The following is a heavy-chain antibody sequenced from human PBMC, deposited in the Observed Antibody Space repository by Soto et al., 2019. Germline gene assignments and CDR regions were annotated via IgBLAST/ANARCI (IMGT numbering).Heavy chain of an antibody. CDR1: GDSYSISTYS. J-gene: IGHJ5*02. CDR3: AGMPYPSGLWFDP. CDR2: IYHCGVT. V-gene: IGHV4-30-2*01. Sequence: SETLSLTCNMSGDSYSISTYSWSCIRQPPGTALQWLGFIYHCGVTSYNPSLASRVSISPDSSTNLSSMKLKSVTAAHTAVYFCAGMPYPSGLWFDPWGPGTLVTVSS. D-gene: IGHD6-25*01.